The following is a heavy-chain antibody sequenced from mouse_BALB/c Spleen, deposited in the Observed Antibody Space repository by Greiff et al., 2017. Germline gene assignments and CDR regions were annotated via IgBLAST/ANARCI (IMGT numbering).Heavy chain of an antibody. CDR3: ARWGMITTYYYAMDY. CDR1: GYTFTSYW. D-gene: IGHD2-4*01. J-gene: IGHJ4*01. CDR2: IYPGDGDT. Sequence: QVQLQQSGAELARPGASVKLSCKASGYTFTSYWMQWVKQRPGQGLEWIGAIYPGDGDTRYTQKFKGKATLTADKSSSTAYMQLSSLASEDSAVYYCARWGMITTYYYAMDYWGQGTSVTVSS. V-gene: IGHV1-87*01.